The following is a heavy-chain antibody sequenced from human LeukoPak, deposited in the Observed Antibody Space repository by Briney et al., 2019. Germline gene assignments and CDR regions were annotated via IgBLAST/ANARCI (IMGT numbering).Heavy chain of an antibody. Sequence: ASVKVSCKASGYTFTGYYMHWVRQAPGQGLEWMGWINPNSGGTNYAQKFQGRVTMTRDTSVSTAYMELSRLRSDDTAVYYCARDSGYCGGDCYSGGYWGQGTLVTVS. D-gene: IGHD2-21*02. V-gene: IGHV1-2*02. CDR3: ARDSGYCGGDCYSGGY. CDR2: INPNSGGT. CDR1: GYTFTGYY. J-gene: IGHJ4*02.